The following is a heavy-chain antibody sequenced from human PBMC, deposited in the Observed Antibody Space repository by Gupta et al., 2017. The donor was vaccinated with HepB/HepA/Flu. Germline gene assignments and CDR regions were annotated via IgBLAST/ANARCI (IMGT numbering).Heavy chain of an antibody. CDR3: ARDSSRQAYGMDV. Sequence: QVQLQESGPGLVKPSQTLSLTCTVSGGSISSGGYYWSWIRQHPGKGLEWIGYIYYSGSTYYNPALKSRVTISVDTSKNQFSLKLRSVTAADTAVYYYARDSSRQAYGMDVWGQGTTVTVYS. CDR1: GGSISSGGYY. V-gene: IGHV4-31*03. CDR2: IYYSGST. J-gene: IGHJ6*02.